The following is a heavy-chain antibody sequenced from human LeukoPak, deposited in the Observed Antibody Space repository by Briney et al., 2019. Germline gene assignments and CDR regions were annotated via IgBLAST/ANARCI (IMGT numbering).Heavy chain of an antibody. D-gene: IGHD6-13*01. CDR1: GGPISSYY. Sequence: PSETLSLTCTVSGGPISSYYWSWIRQPPGKGLEWIGYIYYSGSTNYNPSLKSRVTISVDTSKNQFSLKLSSVTAADTAVYYCARQQQLDNWFDPWGQGTLVTVSS. CDR2: IYYSGST. V-gene: IGHV4-59*08. J-gene: IGHJ5*02. CDR3: ARQQQLDNWFDP.